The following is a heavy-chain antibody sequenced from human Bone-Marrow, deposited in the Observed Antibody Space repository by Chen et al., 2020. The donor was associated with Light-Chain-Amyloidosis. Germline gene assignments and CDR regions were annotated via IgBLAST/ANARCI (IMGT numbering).Heavy chain of an antibody. Sequence: EVQLVESGGGLVQPGGSLRLSCAASGFTFSSYRMNWVRQAPGKGLEWVSYISSSSSTIYYADSVKGRFTISRDNAKNSLYLQMNSLRAEDTAVYYCAGSWRELLVSPYYYMDVWGKGTTVTVSS. V-gene: IGHV3-48*01. J-gene: IGHJ6*03. D-gene: IGHD1-26*01. CDR1: GFTFSSYR. CDR3: AGSWRELLVSPYYYMDV. CDR2: ISSSSSTI.